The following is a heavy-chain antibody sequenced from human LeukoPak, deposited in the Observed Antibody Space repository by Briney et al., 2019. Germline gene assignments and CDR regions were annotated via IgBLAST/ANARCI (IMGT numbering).Heavy chain of an antibody. Sequence: ASVKVSCNTSGYLFTTYGISWVRQAPGQGLEWMGWISGYSGKTNYAQKLQHRVTMTTDTSTNTAYMELRSLRSDDTAVYYCGRGPFYYDIDWGQGTLITVS. CDR1: GYLFTTYG. CDR2: ISGYSGKT. V-gene: IGHV1-18*01. CDR3: GRGPFYYDID. D-gene: IGHD3-22*01. J-gene: IGHJ4*02.